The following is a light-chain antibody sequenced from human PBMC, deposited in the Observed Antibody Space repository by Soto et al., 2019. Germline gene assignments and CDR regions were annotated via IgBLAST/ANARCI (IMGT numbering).Light chain of an antibody. V-gene: IGLV2-23*01. CDR2: EGS. Sequence: QSVLAQPASVSGSPGQSITISCTGTSSDVGSYNLVSWYQQHPGKAPKLMIYEGSKRPSGVSNRFSGSKSGNTASLTISGLQAGDEADYYCCSYAGSSTSVFGTGTKVTVL. CDR1: SSDVGSYNL. CDR3: CSYAGSSTSV. J-gene: IGLJ1*01.